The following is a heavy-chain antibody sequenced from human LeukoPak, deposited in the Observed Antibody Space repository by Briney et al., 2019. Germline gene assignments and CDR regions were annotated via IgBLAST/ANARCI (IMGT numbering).Heavy chain of an antibody. Sequence: GGSLRLSCAASRFTFDDYGMSWVRQAPGKGLEWVSGINWNGGSTGYADSVKGRFTISRDNAKNSLYLQMNSLRAEDTALYYCARARENYGDNDPLLDYGGQEPLVTVSS. CDR1: RFTFDDYG. CDR3: ARARENYGDNDPLLDY. D-gene: IGHD4-17*01. CDR2: INWNGGST. J-gene: IGHJ4*02. V-gene: IGHV3-20*04.